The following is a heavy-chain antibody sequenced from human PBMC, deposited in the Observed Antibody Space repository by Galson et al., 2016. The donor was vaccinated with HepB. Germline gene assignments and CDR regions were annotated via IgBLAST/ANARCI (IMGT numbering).Heavy chain of an antibody. V-gene: IGHV4-59*01. J-gene: IGHJ5*02. CDR1: GGSLSGYY. CDR3: VRDGSGSYYNDGWFDP. Sequence: ETLSLTCTVSGGSLSGYYWSWIRQPPGKGLEWIGDIHYTGSTTYKSSLKGRVIISVDTSKNLFSLRLSPVTAADTALYYCVRDGSGSYYNDGWFDPWGQGTQVIVSS. CDR2: IHYTGST. D-gene: IGHD3-10*01.